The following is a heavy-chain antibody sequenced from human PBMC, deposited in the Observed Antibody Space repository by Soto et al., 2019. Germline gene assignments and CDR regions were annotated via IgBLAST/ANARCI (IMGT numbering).Heavy chain of an antibody. V-gene: IGHV1-24*01. J-gene: IGHJ4*02. Sequence: SLKDSCEVSAYTLTELSMHWVRQAPGGGLEWMGGFDPEDGETIYAQRFQGRVTMTEDTSADTAYMELSSLRSEDTAFYYCATGPMYYFDSSGPPSHFDYWGQGTLVTVSS. CDR2: FDPEDGET. D-gene: IGHD3-22*01. CDR3: ATGPMYYFDSSGPPSHFDY. CDR1: AYTLTELS.